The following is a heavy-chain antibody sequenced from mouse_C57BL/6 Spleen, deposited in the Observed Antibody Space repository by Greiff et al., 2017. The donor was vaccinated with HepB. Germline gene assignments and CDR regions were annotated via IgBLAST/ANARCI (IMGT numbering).Heavy chain of an antibody. CDR2: IYPGDGDT. J-gene: IGHJ2*01. V-gene: IGHV1-82*01. Sequence: QVQLQQSGPELVKPGASVKISCKASGYAFSSSWMNWVKQRPGKGLEWIGRIYPGDGDTNYNGKFKGKATLTADKSSSTAYMQLSSLTSEDSAVYFCARGLGRDWGQGTTLTVSS. D-gene: IGHD4-1*01. CDR1: GYAFSSSW. CDR3: ARGLGRD.